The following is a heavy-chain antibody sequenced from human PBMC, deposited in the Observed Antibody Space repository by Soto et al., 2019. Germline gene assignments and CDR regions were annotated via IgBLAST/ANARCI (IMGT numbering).Heavy chain of an antibody. Sequence: QVQLVQSGAEVKKPGSSVKVSCKASGGTFSSYAISWVRQSPGQGLEWMGGIIPISGTANYAQKFQGRVTITADESKNTAYMDLSSLRSEDTAVYYCARSQGSSTSLEIYYYYYYGMDVWGQGTTVTVSS. CDR1: GGTFSSYA. J-gene: IGHJ6*02. D-gene: IGHD2-2*01. CDR2: IIPISGTA. CDR3: ARSQGSSTSLEIYYYYYYGMDV. V-gene: IGHV1-69*01.